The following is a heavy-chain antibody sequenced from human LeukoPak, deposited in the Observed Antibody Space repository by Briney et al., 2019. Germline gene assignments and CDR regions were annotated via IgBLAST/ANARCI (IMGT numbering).Heavy chain of an antibody. CDR3: ARSRDIYNGHALDI. CDR1: SGSISDSY. Sequence: SETLSLTCTVSSGSISDSYWSWIRQPPGKGLEWIGYMYYNGTTHYNPSLKGRVTMSVDTSKKQFSLRLTSVTAADTAVYYCARSRDIYNGHALDIWGQGTMVTVSS. D-gene: IGHD5-24*01. V-gene: IGHV4-59*01. CDR2: MYYNGTT. J-gene: IGHJ3*02.